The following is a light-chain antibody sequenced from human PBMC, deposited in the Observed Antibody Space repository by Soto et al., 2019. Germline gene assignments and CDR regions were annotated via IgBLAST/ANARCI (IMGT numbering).Light chain of an antibody. J-gene: IGLJ1*01. CDR1: SSNIGGNS. V-gene: IGLV1-51*01. CDR2: DDN. Sequence: QSVLTQPPSVSAAPGQKVTISCSGSSSNIGGNSVSWYQQLPGTAPKLLIYDDNKRPSGIPDRFSGSKSGTSATLGITGFQTGDEADYYCGSWDSSLSASVFGTGTKLTVL. CDR3: GSWDSSLSASV.